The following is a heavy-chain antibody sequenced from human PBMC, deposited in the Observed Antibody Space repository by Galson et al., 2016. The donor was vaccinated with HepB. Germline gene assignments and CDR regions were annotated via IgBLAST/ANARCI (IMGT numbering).Heavy chain of an antibody. D-gene: IGHD1-1*01. CDR3: AKFTNWYLKGRPHYFDY. Sequence: SLRLSCAASRFTFSSYAMSWVLQAPGKGLEWVSGISGSGGSTYFADSVKGRFTISRDNSKNTLYLQMNSLRGEDSAVYYCAKFTNWYLKGRPHYFDYWGQGTLVTVSS. CDR2: ISGSGGST. J-gene: IGHJ4*02. V-gene: IGHV3-23*01. CDR1: RFTFSSYA.